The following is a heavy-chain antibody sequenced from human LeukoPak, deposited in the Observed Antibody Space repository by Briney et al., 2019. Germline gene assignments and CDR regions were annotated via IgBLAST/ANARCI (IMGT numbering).Heavy chain of an antibody. CDR2: IIPIFGTA. J-gene: IGHJ3*02. CDR1: GYTFTSYY. CDR3: AREGDIVVVPAASSSQAYAFDI. Sequence: GASVKVSCKASGYTFTSYYMHWVRQAPGQGLEWMGGIIPIFGTANYAQKFQGRVTITADESTSTAYMELSSLRSEDTAVYYCAREGDIVVVPAASSSQAYAFDIWGQGTMVTVSS. V-gene: IGHV1-69*13. D-gene: IGHD2-2*01.